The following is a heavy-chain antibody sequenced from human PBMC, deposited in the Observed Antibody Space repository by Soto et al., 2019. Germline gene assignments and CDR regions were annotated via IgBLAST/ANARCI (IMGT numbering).Heavy chain of an antibody. D-gene: IGHD2-15*01. CDR1: AFTFSPHA. CDR3: ARDGFCNGRHCYSGLPDC. J-gene: IGHJ4*02. Sequence: GGYLILSSGASAFTFSPHAILLVRHVLDKGQEWVAVISSDGTDQRYADSVKGRFTISRDNTKNTVYLQMTDLRPGDTSLYFCARDGFCNGRHCYSGLPDCWAQGT. V-gene: IGHV3-30-3*01. CDR2: ISSDGTDQ.